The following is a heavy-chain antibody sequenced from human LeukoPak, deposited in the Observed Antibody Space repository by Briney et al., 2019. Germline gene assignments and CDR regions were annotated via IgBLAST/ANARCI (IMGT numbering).Heavy chain of an antibody. CDR3: VRGAPFDY. CDR2: INSDGSST. V-gene: IGHV3-74*01. Sequence: GGSLRLSCAASGFTFSNYWMHWIRQAPGNGLIWVSRINSDGSSTAYADSVKGRFTISRDNAKNTLYLKMNSLRVEDTAVYYCVRGAPFDYWGQGILVTVSS. J-gene: IGHJ4*02. CDR1: GFTFSNYW.